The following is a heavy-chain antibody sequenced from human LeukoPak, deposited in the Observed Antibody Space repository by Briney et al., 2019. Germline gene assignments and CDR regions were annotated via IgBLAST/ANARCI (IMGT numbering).Heavy chain of an antibody. CDR3: ARRAHCSGGIWYGMDV. V-gene: IGHV1-46*01. CDR1: RYTFTSYN. J-gene: IGHJ6*01. Sequence: GASVKVSCKASRYTFTSYNMHWVRQAPGQGSEWMGIINPNGGSTSYAQKFQGRVTMTRDTSTSTVYMEQSSLRSEDTAVYYCARRAHCSGGIWYGMDVWRQGTTVTVSA. D-gene: IGHD2-15*01. CDR2: INPNGGST.